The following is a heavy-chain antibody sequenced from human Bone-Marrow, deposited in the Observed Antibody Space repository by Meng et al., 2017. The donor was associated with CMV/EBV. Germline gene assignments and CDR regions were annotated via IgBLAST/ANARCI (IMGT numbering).Heavy chain of an antibody. CDR2: IIPILGIA. Sequence: SVKVFCKASGGTFSSYAISWVRQAPGQGLEWMGVIIPILGIANYAQKFQGRVTITADKSTSTAYMELSSLRSEDTAVYYCASAEGYCSSTSGYSGDYYYGMDVWGQGTTVTVSS. CDR3: ASAEGYCSSTSGYSGDYYYGMDV. J-gene: IGHJ6*02. D-gene: IGHD2-2*01. V-gene: IGHV1-69*10. CDR1: GGTFSSYA.